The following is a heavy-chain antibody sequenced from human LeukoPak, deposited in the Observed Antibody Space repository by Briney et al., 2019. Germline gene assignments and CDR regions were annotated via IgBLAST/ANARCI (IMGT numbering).Heavy chain of an antibody. D-gene: IGHD3-16*02. V-gene: IGHV4-34*01. J-gene: IGHJ4*02. CDR1: GGSFSGYY. CDR2: INHSGST. Sequence: SETLSLTCAVYGGSFSGYYWSWIRQPPGKGLEWIGEINHSGSTNYNPSLKSRVTISVDTSKNQFSLKLSSVTAADTAVYYCARRVDYVWGSYRYPPAHLDYWGQGTLVTVSS. CDR3: ARRVDYVWGSYRYPPAHLDY.